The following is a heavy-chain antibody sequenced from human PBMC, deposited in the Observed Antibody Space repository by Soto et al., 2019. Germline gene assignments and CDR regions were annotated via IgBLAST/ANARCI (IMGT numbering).Heavy chain of an antibody. V-gene: IGHV3-21*01. CDR2: ISSSSSYI. CDR1: GFTFSSYS. D-gene: IGHD4-17*01. Sequence: EVQLVESGGGLVKPGGSLRLSCAASGFTFSSYSMNWVRQAPGKGLEWVSSISSSSSYIYYADSVKGRFTISRDNAKNSLYLQMNSMRAEDKAVYYCAQSGSTVTSDVDYWGQGTLVTVSS. CDR3: AQSGSTVTSDVDY. J-gene: IGHJ4*02.